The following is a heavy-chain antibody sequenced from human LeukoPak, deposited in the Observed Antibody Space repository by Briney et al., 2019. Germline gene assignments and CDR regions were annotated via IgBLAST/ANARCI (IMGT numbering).Heavy chain of an antibody. CDR3: ARLSYFDWLSITNWFDP. D-gene: IGHD3-9*01. V-gene: IGHV4-39*01. CDR1: GGSISSSSYY. CDR2: IYYSGST. J-gene: IGHJ5*02. Sequence: PSETLSLTCTVSGGSISSSSYYWGWIRQPPGKGPEWIGSIYYSGSTYYNPSLKSRVTISVDTSKNQFSLKLSSVTAADTAVYYCARLSYFDWLSITNWFDPWGQGTLVTVSS.